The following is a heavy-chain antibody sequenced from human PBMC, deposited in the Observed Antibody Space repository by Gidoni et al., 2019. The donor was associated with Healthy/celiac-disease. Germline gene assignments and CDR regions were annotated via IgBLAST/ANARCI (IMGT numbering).Heavy chain of an antibody. Sequence: QVQLVASGGGVVQPGRSLRLSCAASGFTFSSYAMHWVRQAPGKGLEWVAVISYDGSNKYDADSVKGRFTISRDNSKNTLYLQMNSLRAEDTAVYYCARDGPGVAASGGYFDYWGQGTLVTVSS. D-gene: IGHD2-15*01. CDR2: ISYDGSNK. V-gene: IGHV3-30-3*01. J-gene: IGHJ4*02. CDR3: ARDGPGVAASGGYFDY. CDR1: GFTFSSYA.